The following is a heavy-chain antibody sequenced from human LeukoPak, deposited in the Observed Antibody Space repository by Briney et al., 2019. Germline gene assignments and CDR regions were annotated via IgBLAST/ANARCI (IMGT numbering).Heavy chain of an antibody. J-gene: IGHJ4*02. CDR3: ATLYLGYCSSTSCETDY. Sequence: SETLSLTCAVSGGSISSSNWWSWVRQPPGKGLEWIGEIYHSGSTNYNPSLKSRVTISVDKSKNQFSLKLSSVTAADTAVYYCATLYLGYCSSTSCETDYWGQGTLVTVSS. CDR2: IYHSGST. CDR1: GGSISSSNW. V-gene: IGHV4-4*02. D-gene: IGHD2-2*01.